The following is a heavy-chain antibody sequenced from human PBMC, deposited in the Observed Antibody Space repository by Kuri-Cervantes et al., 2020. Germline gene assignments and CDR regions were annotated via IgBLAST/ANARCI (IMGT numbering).Heavy chain of an antibody. J-gene: IGHJ4*02. CDR2: IYSGGST. V-gene: IGHV3-NL1*01. D-gene: IGHD6-13*01. CDR3: ASWHY. Sequence: GESLKISCAASGFTFSSYGMHWVRQAPGKGLEWVSVIYSGGSTYYADSVKGRFTISRDSSKNTLYLQMNSLRAEDTAVYYCASWHYWGQGTLVTVSS. CDR1: GFTFSSYG.